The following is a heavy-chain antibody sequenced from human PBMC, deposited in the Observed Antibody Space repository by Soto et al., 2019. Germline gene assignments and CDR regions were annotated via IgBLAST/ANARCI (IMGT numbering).Heavy chain of an antibody. CDR3: ASLPLYCSSTSCYFSADV. D-gene: IGHD2-2*01. V-gene: IGHV4-30-4*01. CDR1: GGSISSGDYY. CDR2: IYYSGST. J-gene: IGHJ6*02. Sequence: SETLSLTCTVSGGSISSGDYYWSWIRQPPGKGLEWIGYIYYSGSTYYNPSLKSRVTISVDTSKNQFSLKLSSVTAADTAVYYCASLPLYCSSTSCYFSADVWGQGTTVTVSS.